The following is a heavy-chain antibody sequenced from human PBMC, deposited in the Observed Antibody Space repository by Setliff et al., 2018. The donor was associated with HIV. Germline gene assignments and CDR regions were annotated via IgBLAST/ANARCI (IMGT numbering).Heavy chain of an antibody. CDR1: GYTFTSSG. CDR2: IGTYNGDT. J-gene: IGHJ6*03. CDR3: AREGLWFGDRGYYMDV. Sequence: ASVTVPCQASGYTFTSSGITWVRQAPGHGLEWMGWIGTYNGDTNYAQKFQGRVTMTPDTSTSTAYMELRSLISDDTAVYYCAREGLWFGDRGYYMDVWGTGTAVTVSS. D-gene: IGHD3-10*01. V-gene: IGHV1-18*01.